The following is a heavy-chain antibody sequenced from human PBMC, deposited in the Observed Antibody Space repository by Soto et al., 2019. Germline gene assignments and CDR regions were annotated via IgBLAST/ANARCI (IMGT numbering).Heavy chain of an antibody. Sequence: ASVKVSCKASGYTFTGYYMHWVRQAPGQGLEWMGWINPNSGGTNYAQKFQGWVTMTRDTSISTAYMELSSLRSEDTAVYYCARDPEDYYDSSGYYFELWGQGTLVTVSS. CDR1: GYTFTGYY. D-gene: IGHD3-22*01. J-gene: IGHJ4*02. V-gene: IGHV1-2*04. CDR2: INPNSGGT. CDR3: ARDPEDYYDSSGYYFEL.